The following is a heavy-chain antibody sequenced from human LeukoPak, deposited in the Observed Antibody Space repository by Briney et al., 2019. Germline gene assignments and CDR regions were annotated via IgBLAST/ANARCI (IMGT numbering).Heavy chain of an antibody. Sequence: PSETLSLTCAVYGGSFSGYYWSWIRQPPGKGLEWIGEINHSGSTNYNPSLKSRVTISVDTSKNQFSLKLSSVTAADTAVYYCARGRRCSSTSCYPRGFGPWGQGTLVTVSS. CDR1: GGSFSGYY. CDR2: INHSGST. D-gene: IGHD2-2*01. CDR3: ARGRRCSSTSCYPRGFGP. J-gene: IGHJ5*02. V-gene: IGHV4-34*01.